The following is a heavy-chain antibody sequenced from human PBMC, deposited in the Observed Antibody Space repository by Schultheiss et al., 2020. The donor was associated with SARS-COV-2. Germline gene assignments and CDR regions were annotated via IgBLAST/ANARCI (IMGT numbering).Heavy chain of an antibody. D-gene: IGHD3-10*01. CDR1: GGTFSSYA. CDR3: ARDRGGAPADFDY. J-gene: IGHJ4*02. V-gene: IGHV1-69*13. Sequence: SVKVSCKASGGTFSSYAISWVRQAPGQGLEWMGGIIPIFGTANYAQKFQGRVTITADESTSTAYMELRSLRSDDTAVYYCARDRGGAPADFDYWGQGTLVTVSS. CDR2: IIPIFGTA.